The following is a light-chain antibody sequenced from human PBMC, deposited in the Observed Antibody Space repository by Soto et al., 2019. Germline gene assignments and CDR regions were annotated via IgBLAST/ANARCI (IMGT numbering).Light chain of an antibody. CDR2: GAS. CDR3: QQYGSPWT. Sequence: EIVLTQSPGTLSLSPGERATLSCRASQSFSSSYLAWYQQKPGQAPRLLIYGASSRATGIPDRFSGSGSGTDFTLTISRLEPEDFAVYYCQQYGSPWTFGQGTKVDI. J-gene: IGKJ1*01. CDR1: QSFSSSY. V-gene: IGKV3-20*01.